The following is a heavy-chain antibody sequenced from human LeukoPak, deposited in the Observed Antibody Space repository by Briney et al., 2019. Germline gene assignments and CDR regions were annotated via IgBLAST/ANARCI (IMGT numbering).Heavy chain of an antibody. CDR2: IWFDGSKT. V-gene: IGHV3-33*01. Sequence: GGSLRLSCVASGFVFNAYGIHWVRQAPGKGLEWVAVIWFDGSKTYYGDSVKGRFTISRDDPRNTLYLQMNSLRAEDTAVYFCARDRITFLDHWGQGALVTVSS. D-gene: IGHD2/OR15-2a*01. CDR1: GFVFNAYG. J-gene: IGHJ4*02. CDR3: ARDRITFLDH.